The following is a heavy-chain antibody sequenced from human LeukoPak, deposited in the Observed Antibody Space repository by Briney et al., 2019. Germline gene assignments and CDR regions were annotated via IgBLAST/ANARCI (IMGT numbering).Heavy chain of an antibody. CDR2: ISYDGSNK. CDR1: GFTFSSYG. D-gene: IGHD3-22*01. CDR3: PKGDYYADTSAPADT. J-gene: IGHJ3*02. V-gene: IGHV3-30*18. Sequence: GGSLRLSCAASGFTFSSYGMHWVRQAPGKGLEWVAVISYDGSNKYYADSVKGRFTISRDNSKNTLYLQMNSLRAEDTAGYYWPKGDYYADTSAPADTWGQGTIVTVSS.